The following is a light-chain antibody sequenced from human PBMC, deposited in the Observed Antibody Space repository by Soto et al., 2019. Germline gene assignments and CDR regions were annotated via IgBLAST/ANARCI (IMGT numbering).Light chain of an antibody. J-gene: IGLJ3*02. CDR3: SSSTGSDTRV. V-gene: IGLV2-14*01. CDR2: EVS. CDR1: NSDVGDYNY. Sequence: QSALTQPASVSGYPGQSLTISCTGTNSDVGDYNYVSWYQQHPGKAPKLMIYEVSNRPSGVSHRFSGSKSGNTASLTISGLQAEDEADYYCSSSTGSDTRVFGGGTKLTVL.